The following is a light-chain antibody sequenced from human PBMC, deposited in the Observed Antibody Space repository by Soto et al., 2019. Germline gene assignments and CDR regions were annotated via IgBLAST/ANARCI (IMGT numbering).Light chain of an antibody. V-gene: IGKV3-20*01. CDR1: QSVGSNY. CDR2: GAS. J-gene: IGKJ5*01. Sequence: EIVLMQSPGTLSLSPGERATLSCRASQSVGSNYLAWYQQKPAQAPRLLIYGASSRATGVPDRFSGSGSGTDFTLTISRLEPEDFAVYYCQQYSGSPPTTFGQGTRLEIE. CDR3: QQYSGSPPTT.